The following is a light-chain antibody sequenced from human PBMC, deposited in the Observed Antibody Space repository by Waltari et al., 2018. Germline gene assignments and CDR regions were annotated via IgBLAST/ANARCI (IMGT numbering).Light chain of an antibody. CDR2: GPT. J-gene: IGKJ4*01. V-gene: IGKV3-20*01. CDR1: QTVRTTY. CDR3: QQYDISPLT. Sequence: EIVSTQSPVTLSSSPGARATPSCRASQTVRTTYLAWYQQKPGQAPTLLIYGPTSRATGIPDRFSGSGSGTDFSLTISSLEPEDFAVYYCQQYDISPLTFGGGTKVEIK.